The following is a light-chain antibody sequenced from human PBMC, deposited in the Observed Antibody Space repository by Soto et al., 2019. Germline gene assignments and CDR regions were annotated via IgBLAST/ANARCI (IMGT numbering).Light chain of an antibody. V-gene: IGKV3-20*01. Sequence: EIVLTQSPATLSLSPGERATLSCRASQSVSSHLAWYQQKPGQAPRLLIYGASSRTTGIPDRFSGSGSGTDFTLTISGLEPEDFAMYYCQQCGGSPTFGQGTKV. CDR2: GAS. CDR3: QQCGGSPT. CDR1: QSVSSH. J-gene: IGKJ1*01.